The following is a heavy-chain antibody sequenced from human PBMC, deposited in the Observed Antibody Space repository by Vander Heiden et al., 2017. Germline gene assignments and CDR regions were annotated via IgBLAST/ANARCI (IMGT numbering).Heavy chain of an antibody. Sequence: QVQLQESGPGLVKPSQTLTLTCTVSGGSISSGGYYWSWLRQHPGKGLEWIGYIYYSGSTYYNPSLKRRGTISVDTSKNQFSLKLSSVTAADTAVYYCARVGKETNYYDSSGYYTVDYWGQGTLVTVSS. D-gene: IGHD3-22*01. J-gene: IGHJ4*02. V-gene: IGHV4-31*03. CDR3: ARVGKETNYYDSSGYYTVDY. CDR2: IYYSGST. CDR1: GGSISSGGYY.